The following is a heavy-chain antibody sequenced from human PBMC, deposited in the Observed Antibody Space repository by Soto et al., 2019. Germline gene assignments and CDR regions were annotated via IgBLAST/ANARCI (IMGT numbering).Heavy chain of an antibody. CDR1: GYTFTSYY. Sequence: ASVKVSCKASGYTFTSYYMHWVRQAPGQGLEWMGIINPSGGSTSYAQKFQGRVTMTRDTSTSTVYMELSSLRSEDTAVYYCARQSVVAALRKLNAFDIWGQGIMVTVSS. V-gene: IGHV1-46*01. D-gene: IGHD2-15*01. J-gene: IGHJ3*02. CDR2: INPSGGST. CDR3: ARQSVVAALRKLNAFDI.